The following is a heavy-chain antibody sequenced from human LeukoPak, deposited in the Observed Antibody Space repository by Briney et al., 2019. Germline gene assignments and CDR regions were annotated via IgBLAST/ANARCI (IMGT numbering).Heavy chain of an antibody. CDR1: GFTFSRYD. J-gene: IGHJ5*02. Sequence: GGSLRLSCVSSGFTFSRYDMHWVSQAPGKGMEWVASVANDGSKEIYADSVKGRFTISRDNSRNTLYLQMNSLRGEDTADYYCARAAAVSGEFRDNWFDPWGQGTLVTVSS. CDR3: ARAAAVSGEFRDNWFDP. V-gene: IGHV3-30-3*01. CDR2: VANDGSKE. D-gene: IGHD2-15*01.